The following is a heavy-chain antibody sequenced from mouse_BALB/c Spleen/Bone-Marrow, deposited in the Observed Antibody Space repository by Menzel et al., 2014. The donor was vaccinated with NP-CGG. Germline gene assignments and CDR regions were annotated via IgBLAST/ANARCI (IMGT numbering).Heavy chain of an antibody. CDR2: ISTFSGNT. D-gene: IGHD2-14*01. J-gene: IGHJ4*01. V-gene: IGHV1S137*01. Sequence: LVESGPELVRPGVSVKISCKGSGYTFTDYAMHWVKRSHAKSLEWIGLISTFSGNTNYNQKFKGKATMTVDKPSSTAYMELARLTSEDSAIYYCARGDYRYDETMDYWGQGTSVTVSS. CDR3: ARGDYRYDETMDY. CDR1: GYTFTDYA.